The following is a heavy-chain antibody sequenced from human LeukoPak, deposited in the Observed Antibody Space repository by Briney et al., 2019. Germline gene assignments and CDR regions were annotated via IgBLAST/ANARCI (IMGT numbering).Heavy chain of an antibody. Sequence: ASVTVSCKASGYTFTGYYMHWVRQAPGQGPEWMGRINPNSGGTNYAQKFQGRVTMTRDTSISTVYMELSGVRTDDTAVYYCARDVYYYDSAGAFDMWGQGTMVTVSS. D-gene: IGHD3-22*01. V-gene: IGHV1-2*06. J-gene: IGHJ3*02. CDR1: GYTFTGYY. CDR2: INPNSGGT. CDR3: ARDVYYYDSAGAFDM.